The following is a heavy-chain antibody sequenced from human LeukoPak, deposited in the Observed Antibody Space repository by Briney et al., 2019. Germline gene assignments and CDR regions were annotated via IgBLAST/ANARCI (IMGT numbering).Heavy chain of an antibody. CDR1: GGSFSGYY. CDR2: INHSGST. CDR3: ASKYGSGLTVDY. Sequence: SETLSLTCAVYGGSFSGYYWSWIRQPPGKGLEWIGEINHSGSTNYNPSLKSRVTISVDTSKNQFSLKLSSVTAADAAVYYCASKYGSGLTVDYWGQGTLVTVSS. J-gene: IGHJ4*02. V-gene: IGHV4-34*01. D-gene: IGHD3-10*01.